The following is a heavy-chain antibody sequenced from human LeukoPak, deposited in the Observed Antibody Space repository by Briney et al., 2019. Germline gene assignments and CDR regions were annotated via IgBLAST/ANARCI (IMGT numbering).Heavy chain of an antibody. CDR2: ISGSGGST. D-gene: IGHD3-22*01. J-gene: IGHJ4*02. Sequence: GGSLRLSCAASGFTFSSYAMSWVRQAPGKGLERVSAISGSGGSTYYADPVKGRFTISRDNSKNTLYLQMNSLRAEDTAVYYCAKDKVPYSSGYYYDYWGQGTLVTVSS. CDR1: GFTFSSYA. V-gene: IGHV3-23*01. CDR3: AKDKVPYSSGYYYDY.